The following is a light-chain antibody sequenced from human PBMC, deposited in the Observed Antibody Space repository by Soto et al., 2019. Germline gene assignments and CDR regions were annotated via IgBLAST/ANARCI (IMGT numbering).Light chain of an antibody. CDR2: AAS. CDR1: QGISNY. V-gene: IGKV1-27*01. J-gene: IGKJ2*01. Sequence: DIQMTQSPSSLFESLGDRVTITCRASQGISNYLAWYQQKPGKVPKLLIYAASTLQSGVPSRFSGSGSGTDFTLTISSLQPEDVATYYCQKYNSAPHTFGQGTKLEIK. CDR3: QKYNSAPHT.